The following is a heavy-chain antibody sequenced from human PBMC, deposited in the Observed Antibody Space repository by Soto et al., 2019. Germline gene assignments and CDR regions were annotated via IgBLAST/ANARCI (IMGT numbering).Heavy chain of an antibody. CDR3: AMAWTTTAGWANCLEL. J-gene: IGHJ5*02. CDR2: IHYSGST. CDR1: GGSISGEGYY. V-gene: IGHV4-31*03. Sequence: QVQLQESGPGLVEPSQTLSFTCTVSGGSISGEGYYWSWIRQYSGRGLEWIGYIHYSGSTYYNPSLKSRVIISVDTSKTQFFLNLSSVTAADTAVYYCAMAWTTTAGWANCLELWGQGTLVTVSS. D-gene: IGHD4-4*01.